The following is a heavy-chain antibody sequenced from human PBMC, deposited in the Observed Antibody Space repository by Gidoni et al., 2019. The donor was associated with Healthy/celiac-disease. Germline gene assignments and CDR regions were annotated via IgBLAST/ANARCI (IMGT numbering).Heavy chain of an antibody. CDR1: GGPFSRYA. V-gene: IGHV1-69*01. CDR2: IIPIFGTA. J-gene: IGHJ5*02. D-gene: IGHD4-17*01. Sequence: QVQLVQSGAEVKKPGSSVQVSCKASGGPFSRYAISGVRRAPGQGLEWMGGIIPIFGTANNAQKFQAGVGITTNESTSPAYMELSSLRSEDAAVYYGARDGEIGYGDYGGWFDPWGQGTLVTVSS. CDR3: ARDGEIGYGDYGGWFDP.